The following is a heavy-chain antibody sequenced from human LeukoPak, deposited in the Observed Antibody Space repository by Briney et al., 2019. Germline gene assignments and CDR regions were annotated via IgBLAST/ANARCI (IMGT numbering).Heavy chain of an antibody. Sequence: GESLKISCKASGYSFTSYWIGWVRQLPGKGLEWMGFINPGDSDTRYSPSFQGQVTISADKSISTAYLQWSSLKASDTAMYYCARGGNYYDSSGLGVNWFDPWGQGTLVTVSS. J-gene: IGHJ5*02. CDR1: GYSFTSYW. D-gene: IGHD3-22*01. CDR3: ARGGNYYDSSGLGVNWFDP. CDR2: INPGDSDT. V-gene: IGHV5-51*01.